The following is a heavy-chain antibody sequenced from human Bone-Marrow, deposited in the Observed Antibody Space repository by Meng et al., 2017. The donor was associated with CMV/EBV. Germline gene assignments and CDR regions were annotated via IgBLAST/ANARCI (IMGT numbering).Heavy chain of an antibody. Sequence: SVKVSCKASGYTFTGYYMHWVRQAPGQALEWMGWITPFNGNTNYAQKFQDRVTITRDRSMSTAYMELSSLRSEDTAMYYCASRGNGGRDVDYWGQGTLVTVSS. CDR2: ITPFNGNT. D-gene: IGHD5-24*01. CDR3: ASRGNGGRDVDY. V-gene: IGHV1-45*02. CDR1: GYTFTGYY. J-gene: IGHJ4*02.